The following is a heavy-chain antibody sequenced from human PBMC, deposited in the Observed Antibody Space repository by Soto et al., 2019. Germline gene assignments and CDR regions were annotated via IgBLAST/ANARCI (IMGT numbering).Heavy chain of an antibody. CDR3: AKDMDLFIEVVPAATGSFDF. J-gene: IGHJ4*02. Sequence: EVQLLESGGGVVQPGGSLRLSCAASGFTFSNYGMSWVRLTPGKGLECVAGVSGSGSNTYYADSVKGRFTVTRDNSKETVFLQMNSLRDADTAIYYCAKDMDLFIEVVPAATGSFDFWGQGTLVIVSS. CDR2: VSGSGSNT. CDR1: GFTFSNYG. V-gene: IGHV3-23*01. D-gene: IGHD2-2*01.